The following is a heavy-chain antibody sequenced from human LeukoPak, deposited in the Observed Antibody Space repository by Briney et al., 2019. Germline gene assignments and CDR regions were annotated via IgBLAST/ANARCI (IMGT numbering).Heavy chain of an antibody. D-gene: IGHD2-15*01. J-gene: IGHJ4*02. V-gene: IGHV3-23*01. Sequence: GGSLRLSCAASGFTFSSYAMSWVRQAPGKGLEWVSAISGSGGSTYYADSVKGRFTISRDNSKNTMYLQMNSPRAEDTAVYYCAKVVAAGPLDYWGQGTLVTVSS. CDR3: AKVVAAGPLDY. CDR1: GFTFSSYA. CDR2: ISGSGGST.